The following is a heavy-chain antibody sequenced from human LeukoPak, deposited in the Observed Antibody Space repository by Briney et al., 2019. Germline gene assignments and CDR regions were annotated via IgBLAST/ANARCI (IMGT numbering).Heavy chain of an antibody. J-gene: IGHJ5*02. CDR3: ARCYDLWSGYYRWLDP. D-gene: IGHD3-3*01. CDR1: GGTFRSND. CDR2: IIPIFGAP. V-gene: IGHV1-69*13. Sequence: GASVKVSCKASGGTFRSNDITWVRQAPGQGLEWMGGIIPIFGAPNYAQKFQGRVTITADESTSTAYMELSSLRSEDTAVYYCARCYDLWSGYYRWLDPWGQGTLVTVSS.